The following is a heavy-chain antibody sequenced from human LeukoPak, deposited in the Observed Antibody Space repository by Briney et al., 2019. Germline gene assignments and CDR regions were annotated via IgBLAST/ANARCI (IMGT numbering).Heavy chain of an antibody. CDR2: INPRDESI. V-gene: IGHV1-46*01. J-gene: IGHJ4*02. CDR3: ARELIGGGKAFDY. Sequence: ASVTISCTASEYTIRNYYMHWVRQAPGQGLEWMGLINPRDESIDYAQNLEGRVTVTRDTSTSTAYLELTSLRSDDTAVYYCARELIGGGKAFDYWGQGTLVIVSS. CDR1: EYTIRNYY. D-gene: IGHD4-23*01.